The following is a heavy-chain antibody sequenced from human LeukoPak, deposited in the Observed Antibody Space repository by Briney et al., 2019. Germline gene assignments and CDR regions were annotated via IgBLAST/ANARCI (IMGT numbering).Heavy chain of an antibody. J-gene: IGHJ4*02. CDR1: GDSVSSSSYS. CDR2: FYYSGTT. V-gene: IGHV4-39*01. Sequence: SETLSLTCTVSGDSVSSSSYSWGWIRQPPGEGLEWIGSFYYSGTTYYNPSLKSRVTISVDTSKNQFSLKLSSVTAADTAVYYCARLLGSVEHDYWGQGTLVTVSS. CDR3: ARLLGSVEHDY. D-gene: IGHD1/OR15-1a*01.